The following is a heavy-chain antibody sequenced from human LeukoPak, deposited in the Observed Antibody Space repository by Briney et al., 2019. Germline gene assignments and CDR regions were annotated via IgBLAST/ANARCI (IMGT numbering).Heavy chain of an antibody. Sequence: RASVKVSCKASGYTFTRYYMHWVRQAPGQGLEWMGWMNPNSGNTGYAQKFQGRVTITRNTSISTAYMELSSLRSEDTAVYYCARIYSSSWFLNWFDPWGQGTLVTVSS. V-gene: IGHV1-8*03. J-gene: IGHJ5*02. CDR2: MNPNSGNT. CDR1: GYTFTRYY. CDR3: ARIYSSSWFLNWFDP. D-gene: IGHD6-13*01.